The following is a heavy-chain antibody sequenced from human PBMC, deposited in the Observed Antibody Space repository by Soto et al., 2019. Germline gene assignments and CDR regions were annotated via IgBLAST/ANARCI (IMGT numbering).Heavy chain of an antibody. CDR3: ARGRKGAYYDFWSGYYTPYYYYGMDV. CDR1: GYTFTGYY. D-gene: IGHD3-3*01. Sequence: ASVKVSCKASGYTFTGYYMHWVRQAPGQGLEWMGWINPNSGGTNYAQKFQGWVTMTRDTSVSTAYMELSRLRSDDTAVYYCARGRKGAYYDFWSGYYTPYYYYGMDVWGQGTTVTVS. CDR2: INPNSGGT. V-gene: IGHV1-2*04. J-gene: IGHJ6*02.